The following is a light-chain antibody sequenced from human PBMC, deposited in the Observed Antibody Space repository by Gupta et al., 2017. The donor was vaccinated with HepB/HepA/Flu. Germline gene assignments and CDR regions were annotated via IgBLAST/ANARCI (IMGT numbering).Light chain of an antibody. CDR2: EVN. J-gene: IGLJ2*01. CDR3: SSYTGSDTFVV. CDR1: SADIGTYDL. V-gene: IGLV2-23*02. Sequence: QSALTQPASVSGSPGQSITFSCTGTSADIGTYDLVSWYQQHPGKAPKLMIYEVNKRPSGVSDRFSGSNSGNTAPLTISGLQAEDEADYYCSSYTGSDTFVVFGGGTRLTVL.